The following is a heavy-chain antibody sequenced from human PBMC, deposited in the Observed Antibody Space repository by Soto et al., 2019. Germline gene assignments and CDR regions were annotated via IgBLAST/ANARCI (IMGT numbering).Heavy chain of an antibody. CDR1: GYSFTSYW. CDR2: IYPGDPDT. J-gene: IGHJ6*02. D-gene: IGHD3-10*01. Sequence: PGESLKISCKGSGYSFTSYWIGWVRQVPGKGLEWMGIIYPGDPDTRYSPSFQGQVTISADKSISTAYLQWSSLKASDTAMYYCARGSHYYGSGDGMDVWGQGTTVTVSS. V-gene: IGHV5-51*01. CDR3: ARGSHYYGSGDGMDV.